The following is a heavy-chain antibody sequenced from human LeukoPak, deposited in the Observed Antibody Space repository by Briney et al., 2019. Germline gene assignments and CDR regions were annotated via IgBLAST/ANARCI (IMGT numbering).Heavy chain of an antibody. CDR1: GGSISSYY. CDR3: ARRRDGYKYYFDY. D-gene: IGHD5-24*01. J-gene: IGHJ4*02. CDR2: IYTSGST. Sequence: PSETLSLTCTVSGGSISSYYWSWIRQPPGKGLEWIGYIYTSGSTNYNPSLKSRVTISVDTSKNQFSLKLSSVTAADTAVYYCARRRDGYKYYFDYWGQGTLVTVSS. V-gene: IGHV4-4*09.